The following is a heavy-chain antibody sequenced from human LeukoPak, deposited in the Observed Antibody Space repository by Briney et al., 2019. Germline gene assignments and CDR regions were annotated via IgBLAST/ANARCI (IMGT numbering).Heavy chain of an antibody. CDR3: AKYGSGTYYNGLY. Sequence: AGSLRLSCAASGFTFDDYGMNWVRQAPGKGLEWVSGINWDGGSRGNADSVKGRFTISRDNAKNALYLQMNSLRDEDTAVYYCAKYGSGTYYNGLYWGQGTLVTVSS. CDR1: GFTFDDYG. V-gene: IGHV3-20*04. CDR2: INWDGGSR. D-gene: IGHD3-10*01. J-gene: IGHJ4*02.